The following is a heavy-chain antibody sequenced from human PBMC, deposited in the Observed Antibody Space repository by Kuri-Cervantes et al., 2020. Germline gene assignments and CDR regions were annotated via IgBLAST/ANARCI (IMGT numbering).Heavy chain of an antibody. CDR2: MYYSGST. V-gene: IGHV4-39*01. Sequence: SETLSLTCTVSGGSISRSSYYWGWIRQSPGKGLEWIGSMYYSGSTYYNPSLKSRVTMSVDTSKNQFSLKLSSVTAADTAVYYCASAGAAAFRVAGVWGQGTLVTVSS. D-gene: IGHD6-13*01. CDR1: GGSISRSSYY. J-gene: IGHJ4*02. CDR3: ASAGAAAFRVAGV.